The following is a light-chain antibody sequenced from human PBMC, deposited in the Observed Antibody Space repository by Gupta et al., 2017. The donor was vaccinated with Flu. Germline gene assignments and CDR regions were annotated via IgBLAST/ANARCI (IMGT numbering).Light chain of an antibody. V-gene: IGKV3-11*02. CDR1: QSVSSY. Sequence: EIVLTQSPATLSLSPGDRATLSCRASQSVSSYLAWYQQKHGQAPRLLIYDASNRATGIPARFCGSGVGRNVSLTTSSREQEDFAGYYCQQHSNWPAITFGRGTKVEIK. CDR3: QQHSNWPAIT. CDR2: DAS. J-gene: IGKJ4*01.